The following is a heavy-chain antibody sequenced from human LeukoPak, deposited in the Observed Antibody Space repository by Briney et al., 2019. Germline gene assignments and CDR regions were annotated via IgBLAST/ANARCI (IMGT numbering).Heavy chain of an antibody. J-gene: IGHJ4*02. CDR2: INHSGST. CDR1: GGSFSGYY. V-gene: IGHV4-34*01. Sequence: SETLSLTCAVYGGSFSGYYWSWIRQPPGKGLEWIGEINHSGSTNYNPSLKSRVTISVDTSKNQFSLKLSSVTAADTAVYYCARGRGGFVVRGYYVYWGQGTLVTVSS. D-gene: IGHD3-3*01. CDR3: ARGRGGFVVRGYYVY.